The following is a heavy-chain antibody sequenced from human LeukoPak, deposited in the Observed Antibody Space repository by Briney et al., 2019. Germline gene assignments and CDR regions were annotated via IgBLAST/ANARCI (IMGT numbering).Heavy chain of an antibody. CDR1: GFTFDDYA. V-gene: IGHV3-9*01. J-gene: IGHJ6*02. CDR2: ISWNSGSI. D-gene: IGHD3-10*01. CDR3: AKDIVEVRGVIADYYGMDV. Sequence: GRSLRLSCAASGFTFDDYAMHWVRQAPGKGLEWVSGISWNSGSIGYADSVKGRFTISRDNAKNSLYLQMNSLGAEDTALYYCAKDIVEVRGVIADYYGMDVWGQGTTVTVSS.